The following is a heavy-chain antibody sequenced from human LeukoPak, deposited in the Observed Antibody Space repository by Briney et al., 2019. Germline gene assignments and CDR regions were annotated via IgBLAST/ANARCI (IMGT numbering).Heavy chain of an antibody. D-gene: IGHD2-2*01. CDR1: GFIFSGYS. CDR2: ISPEGTTT. CDR3: AREQPAGSTDY. J-gene: IGHJ4*02. V-gene: IGHV3-64*01. Sequence: GGSLRLSCEASGFIFSGYSMHWVRQAPGKGLEYVSVISPEGTTTYYTNSVKGRFTISRDNSKNTLYLQMGSLRDEDTAMYYCAREQPAGSTDYWGQGTLVTVPS.